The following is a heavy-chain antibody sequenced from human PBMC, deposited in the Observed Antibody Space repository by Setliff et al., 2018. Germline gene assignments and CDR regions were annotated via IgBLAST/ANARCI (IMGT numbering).Heavy chain of an antibody. CDR3: VRPGGTTVVARHFDY. CDR1: GGSFSHYY. D-gene: IGHD2-15*01. CDR2: INHSGTT. V-gene: IGHV4-34*01. Sequence: TLSLTCAVYGGSFSHYYWNWIRQPPWKGLEWIGEINHSGTTNYNPSLKSRVTISVDTSKNQFSLKLSSVTAADTATYYCVRPGGTTVVARHFDYWGSGILVTVSS. J-gene: IGHJ4*01.